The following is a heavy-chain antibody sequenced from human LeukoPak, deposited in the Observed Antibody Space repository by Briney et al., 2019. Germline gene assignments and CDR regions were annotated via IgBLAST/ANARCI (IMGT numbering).Heavy chain of an antibody. J-gene: IGHJ5*02. Sequence: SQTLSLTCTVSSGSISSGGYYWSWIRQHPGKGLEWIGYIYYSGSTYYNPPLKSRVTISVDTSKNQFSLKLSSVTAADTAVYYCARAVITMVRGVIDPWGQGTLVTVSS. CDR3: ARAVITMVRGVIDP. CDR2: IYYSGST. V-gene: IGHV4-31*03. D-gene: IGHD3-10*01. CDR1: SGSISSGGYY.